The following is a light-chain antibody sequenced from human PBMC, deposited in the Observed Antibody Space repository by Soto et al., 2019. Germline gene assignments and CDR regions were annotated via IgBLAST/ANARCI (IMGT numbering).Light chain of an antibody. Sequence: EIVLTQSPGTLSLSPGERATLSCRASQSVSNNYLAWYQKKPGQAPRLLIYGASNRATGIPARFSGSGSETELTLTISSLQSEDSAVYYCQQYNNWPPLTFGGGTKVDIK. V-gene: IGKV3-15*01. J-gene: IGKJ4*01. CDR2: GAS. CDR3: QQYNNWPPLT. CDR1: QSVSNN.